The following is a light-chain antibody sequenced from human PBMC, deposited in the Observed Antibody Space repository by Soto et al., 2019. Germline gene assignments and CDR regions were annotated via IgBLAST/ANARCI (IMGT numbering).Light chain of an antibody. CDR1: QTISSW. CDR2: KAS. V-gene: IGKV1-5*03. Sequence: QMTQSPSTLSGSVGDRVTITCRASQTISSWLAWYQQKPGKAPKLLIYKASTLKSGVPSRFSGSGSGTEFTLTISSLQPDDFATYYCQQYNSYSPWTFGQGTKVDIK. CDR3: QQYNSYSPWT. J-gene: IGKJ1*01.